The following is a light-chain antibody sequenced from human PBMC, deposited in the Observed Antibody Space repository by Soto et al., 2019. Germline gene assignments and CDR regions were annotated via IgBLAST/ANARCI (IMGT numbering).Light chain of an antibody. CDR1: QSVSSN. J-gene: IGKJ4*01. Sequence: EIVMTQSPATLSVSPGERATLSCRASQSVSSNLAWYQQKPGQAPRLLIYGASTRATGIPARFSGSRSGTEFTLTISSLQSEDFAVYYCQQYNNWPFLLTFGGGTKVEIK. CDR2: GAS. CDR3: QQYNNWPFLLT. V-gene: IGKV3-15*01.